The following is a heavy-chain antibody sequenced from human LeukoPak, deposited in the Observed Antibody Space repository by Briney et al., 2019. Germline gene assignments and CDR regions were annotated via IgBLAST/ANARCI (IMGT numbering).Heavy chain of an antibody. J-gene: IGHJ4*02. D-gene: IGHD3-10*01. CDR3: ARDTFGEPSGGNFDY. CDR2: ISAYNGNT. V-gene: IGHV1-18*01. CDR1: GYTFTSYG. Sequence: GASVKVSCKASGYTFTSYGISWVRQAPGQGLEWMGWISAYNGNTNYAQKLQGRVTMTTDTSTSTAYMELRSLRSDDTAVYYCARDTFGEPSGGNFDYWGQGTLVTVSS.